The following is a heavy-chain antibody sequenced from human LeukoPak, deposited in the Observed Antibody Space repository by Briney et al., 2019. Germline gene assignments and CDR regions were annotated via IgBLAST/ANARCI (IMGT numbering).Heavy chain of an antibody. CDR1: GFTFSTYS. CDR3: ARAELVTANRYFDY. D-gene: IGHD2-21*02. V-gene: IGHV3-21*01. Sequence: GGSLRLSCAASGFTFSTYSMNWVRQAPGKGLEWVSSISSSSSYIYYADSVKGRFTISRDNAKNSLYLQMNSLRAEDTAAYYCARAELVTANRYFDYWGQGTLVTVSS. J-gene: IGHJ4*02. CDR2: ISSSSSYI.